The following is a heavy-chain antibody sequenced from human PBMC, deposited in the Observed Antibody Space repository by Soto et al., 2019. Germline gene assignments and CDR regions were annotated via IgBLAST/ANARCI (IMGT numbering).Heavy chain of an antibody. V-gene: IGHV4-31*03. CDR1: GGSISSSSYY. D-gene: IGHD3-3*01. Sequence: PSETLSLTCTVSGGSISSSSYYWSWIRQHPGKGLEWIGYIYYSGSTYYNPSLKSRVTISVDTSKNQFSLKLSSVTAADTAVYYCARGRPLYYDFWSGYSRGPYFDYWGQGTLVTVSS. CDR3: ARGRPLYYDFWSGYSRGPYFDY. CDR2: IYYSGST. J-gene: IGHJ4*02.